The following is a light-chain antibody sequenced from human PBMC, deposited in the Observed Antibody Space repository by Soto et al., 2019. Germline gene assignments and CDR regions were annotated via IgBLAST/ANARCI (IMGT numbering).Light chain of an antibody. CDR3: QQYNSYPWT. CDR1: QSISIY. J-gene: IGKJ1*01. CDR2: EAS. Sequence: DIQMTQSPSTLSASVGDRVTITCRASQSISIYWAWYQQKPGKAPKLLIYEASSLESGVPSRFSGSGSGTEFTLTISSLQPDDFATYYCQQYNSYPWTFGQGTKVEIK. V-gene: IGKV1-5*03.